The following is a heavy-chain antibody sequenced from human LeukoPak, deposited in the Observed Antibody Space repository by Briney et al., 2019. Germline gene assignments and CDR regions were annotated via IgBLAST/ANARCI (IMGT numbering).Heavy chain of an antibody. Sequence: SVKVSCKASGYTFTSHDINWVRQATGQGLEWMGGIIPIFGTANYAQKFQGRVTITADESTSTAYMELSSLRSEDTAVYYCAAYGDYDFWSGYPSHYYYYGMDVWGQGTTVTVS. CDR1: GYTFTSHD. V-gene: IGHV1-69*13. CDR3: AAYGDYDFWSGYPSHYYYYGMDV. CDR2: IIPIFGTA. D-gene: IGHD3-3*01. J-gene: IGHJ6*02.